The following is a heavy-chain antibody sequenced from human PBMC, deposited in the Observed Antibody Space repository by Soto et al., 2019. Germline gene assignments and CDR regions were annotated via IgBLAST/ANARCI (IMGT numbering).Heavy chain of an antibody. V-gene: IGHV5-51*01. CDR3: ARRIVSSSWHTTYGMDV. CDR1: GYSFTSYW. J-gene: IGHJ6*02. D-gene: IGHD6-13*01. CDR2: IYPGDSDT. Sequence: GESLKISCKGFGYSFTSYWVGLVRQMPGKGLGGGGIIYPGDSDTRYSPSFQGQVTISADKSISTAYLQWSSLKASDTAMYYCARRIVSSSWHTTYGMDVWGQGTTVTVSS.